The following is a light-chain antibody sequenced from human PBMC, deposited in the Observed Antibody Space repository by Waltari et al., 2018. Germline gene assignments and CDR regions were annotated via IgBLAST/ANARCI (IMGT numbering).Light chain of an antibody. CDR3: QETNTFPIT. CDR2: DAS. V-gene: IGKV1D-12*01. Sequence: DIQLTQSPSSASASVRDTVTITCRASQDISNQLTWYQHNPGRAPKFLIYDASTLESGVPSRFSGSGSGTDFTLTVRSLQPEDFATYYCQETNTFPITFGQGTRLEIK. J-gene: IGKJ5*01. CDR1: QDISNQ.